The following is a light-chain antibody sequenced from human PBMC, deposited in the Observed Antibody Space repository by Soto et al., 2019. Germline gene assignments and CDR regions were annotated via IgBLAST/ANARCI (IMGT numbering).Light chain of an antibody. CDR1: QTISSW. J-gene: IGKJ5*01. Sequence: DIQMTQSPSTLSGSVGARVTITCRASQTISSWLAWYQQKPGKAPKLLIYKASTLKSGVPSRFSGSGSGTEFTLTISSLEPEDFAVYYCQQRSNWPITFGQGTRLEIK. V-gene: IGKV1-5*03. CDR2: KAS. CDR3: QQRSNWPIT.